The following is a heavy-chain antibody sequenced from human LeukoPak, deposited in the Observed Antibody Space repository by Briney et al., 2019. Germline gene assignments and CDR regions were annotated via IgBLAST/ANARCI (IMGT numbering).Heavy chain of an antibody. V-gene: IGHV4-38-2*02. CDR3: AREDSSGWYDY. Sequence: MSSETLSLTCAVSGYSISSGYQWAWIRQSPGKGLEWIGSIYHSGSAHYNPSLKSRVTISVDTSKNQFSLKLSSVTAADTAVYYCAREDSSGWYDYWGQGTLVTVSS. CDR2: IYHSGSA. D-gene: IGHD6-19*01. CDR1: GYSISSGYQ. J-gene: IGHJ4*02.